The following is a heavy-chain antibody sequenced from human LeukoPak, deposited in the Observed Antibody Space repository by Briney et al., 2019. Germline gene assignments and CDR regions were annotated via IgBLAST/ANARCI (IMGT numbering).Heavy chain of an antibody. Sequence: GASVKVSCKASGGTFSSYAISWVRQAPGQGLEWMGGIIPIFGTANYAQKFQGRVTITADKSTSTAYMELSSLRSEDTAVYYCARTKSGDSSGYYPEYFDYWGQGTLVTVSS. CDR2: IIPIFGTA. D-gene: IGHD3-22*01. CDR1: GGTFSSYA. J-gene: IGHJ4*02. CDR3: ARTKSGDSSGYYPEYFDY. V-gene: IGHV1-69*06.